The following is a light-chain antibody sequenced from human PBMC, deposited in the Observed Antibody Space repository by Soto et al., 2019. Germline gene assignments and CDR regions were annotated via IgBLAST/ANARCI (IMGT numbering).Light chain of an antibody. CDR2: GNS. Sequence: QSVLTQPPSVSGAPGQRVTISCTGSSSNIGAGYDVHWYQQLPGTAPKLLIYGNSNRPSGVPDRFSGSKSGTSASLAITGLQAEDEADYYCKSYDSSLSGSLVFGGGTKLTVL. CDR3: KSYDSSLSGSLV. V-gene: IGLV1-40*01. CDR1: SSNIGAGYD. J-gene: IGLJ2*01.